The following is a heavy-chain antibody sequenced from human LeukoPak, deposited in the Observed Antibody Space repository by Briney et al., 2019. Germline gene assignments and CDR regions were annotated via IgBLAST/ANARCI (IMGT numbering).Heavy chain of an antibody. CDR1: GGSISSSSYY. D-gene: IGHD2-15*01. CDR2: IYYSGST. J-gene: IGHJ4*02. CDR3: ARRCSGGSCYVY. V-gene: IGHV4-39*01. Sequence: SETLSLTCTVSGGSISSSSYYWGWIRQPPGKGLEWIGSIYYSGSTYYNPSLKSRVTISVDTSKNQFSLKLSSVTAADTAVYYCARRCSGGSCYVYWGQGTLVTVS.